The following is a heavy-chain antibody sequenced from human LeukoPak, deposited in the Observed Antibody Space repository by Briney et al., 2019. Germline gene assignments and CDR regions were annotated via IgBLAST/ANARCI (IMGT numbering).Heavy chain of an antibody. CDR3: ARERGSGSYHLFDP. Sequence: GGSLRLSCVASGFTFSSYWMSWVRQAPGEGLEWVANIKQDGTEKNYVDSVKGRFTISRDNAKNSLYLQMNSLRAEDTAVYYCARERGSGSYHLFDPWGQGTLATVSS. V-gene: IGHV3-7*01. J-gene: IGHJ5*02. D-gene: IGHD3-10*01. CDR1: GFTFSSYW. CDR2: IKQDGTEK.